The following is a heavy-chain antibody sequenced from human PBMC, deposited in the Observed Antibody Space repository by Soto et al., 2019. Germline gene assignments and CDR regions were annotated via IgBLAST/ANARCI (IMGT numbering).Heavy chain of an antibody. CDR1: GFTFSIYA. CDR2: ISRSGDGT. D-gene: IGHD2-15*01. J-gene: IGHJ4*02. V-gene: IGHV3-23*01. Sequence: PGGSLRLSCAASGFTFSIYAMSWVRQAPEKGLEWVSSISRSGDGTYYADSVKGRFTISRDNSRNTVYLQMNSLRVEDTAVYYCAKGGHLPFDYWGQGT. CDR3: AKGGHLPFDY.